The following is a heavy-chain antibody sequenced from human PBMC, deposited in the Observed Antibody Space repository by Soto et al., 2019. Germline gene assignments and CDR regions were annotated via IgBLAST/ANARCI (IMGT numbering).Heavy chain of an antibody. V-gene: IGHV4-34*01. Sequence: SETLSLTCAVYGGSFSGYYWSWIRQPPGKGLEWIGEINHSGSTNYNPSLKSRVTISVDTSKNQFSLKLSSVTAADTAVYYCARAKTQWLVLGWYYYYGMDVWGQGTTVTVSS. CDR3: ARAKTQWLVLGWYYYYGMDV. D-gene: IGHD6-19*01. CDR2: INHSGST. J-gene: IGHJ6*02. CDR1: GGSFSGYY.